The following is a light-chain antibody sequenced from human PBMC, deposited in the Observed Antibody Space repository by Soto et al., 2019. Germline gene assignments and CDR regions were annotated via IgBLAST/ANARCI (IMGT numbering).Light chain of an antibody. CDR1: QSISTY. Sequence: DIQMTQSPSSLSASVGDRVTITCRASQSISTYLNWYQQKPGTAPKLLIYHASSLQSGVPSRFSGSGSGTDFTLTINSLQPEDFATYYCQQGDSTSLVTFGQGTRLEI. V-gene: IGKV1-39*01. CDR2: HAS. J-gene: IGKJ5*01. CDR3: QQGDSTSLVT.